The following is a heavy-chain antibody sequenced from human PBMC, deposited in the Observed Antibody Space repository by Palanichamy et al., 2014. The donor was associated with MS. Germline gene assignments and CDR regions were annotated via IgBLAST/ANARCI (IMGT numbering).Heavy chain of an antibody. Sequence: EEQLVESGGGLVRPGGSLTLSCTGSGFIFGNAWMNWVRQAPGKGLEWVGRIKSKYDGGTTDYPALAKGRFTISRDDSKNTAYLQMSSLETEDTAVYFCSTGGFYLDYWGQGTLVTVSS. J-gene: IGHJ4*02. CDR1: GFIFGNAW. D-gene: IGHD6-25*01. CDR3: STGGFYLDY. CDR2: IKSKYDGGTT. V-gene: IGHV3-15*07.